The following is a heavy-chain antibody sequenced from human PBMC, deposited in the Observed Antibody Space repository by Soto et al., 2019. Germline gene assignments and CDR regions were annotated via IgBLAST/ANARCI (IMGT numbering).Heavy chain of an antibody. D-gene: IGHD2-2*02. Sequence: EVQLVESGGGLVQPGGSLRLSCAASGFTFSSYWMSWVRQAPGKGLEWVANIKQDGSEKYYVDSVKGRFTISRDNAKNSLYLQMNILRAEDTAVYYCARVPSDIYYYYYYYMDVWGKGTKVTVSS. CDR1: GFTFSSYW. V-gene: IGHV3-7*01. J-gene: IGHJ6*03. CDR2: IKQDGSEK. CDR3: ARVPSDIYYYYYYYMDV.